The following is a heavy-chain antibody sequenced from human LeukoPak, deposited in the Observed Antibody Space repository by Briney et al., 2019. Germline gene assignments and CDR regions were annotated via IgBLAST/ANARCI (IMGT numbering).Heavy chain of an antibody. J-gene: IGHJ4*02. D-gene: IGHD5-18*01. Sequence: GGSLRLSCAASGFTFNAFGMHWVRRAPGKGLEWVTFIRYNGNDNFHSDSVKGRFTISRDNSKNTLYLQMNSLRAEDTAVYYCAKFRGYSYGPIGYWGQGTLVTVSS. V-gene: IGHV3-30*02. CDR3: AKFRGYSYGPIGY. CDR2: IRYNGNDN. CDR1: GFTFNAFG.